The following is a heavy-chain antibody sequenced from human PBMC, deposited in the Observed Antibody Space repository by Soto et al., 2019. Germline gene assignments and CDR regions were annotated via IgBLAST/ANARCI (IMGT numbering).Heavy chain of an antibody. Sequence: PVGCLRLSCAASVFTGSSDALHWVRQAPGMGLEWVAVISYFGGNKYDVETVPGRFTISRDNSKNTLYLRRNSLRAEDTAVYYCPRDALRGDEYGLHDYWGQGTVVTVSS. J-gene: IGHJ4*02. V-gene: IGHV3-30*04. D-gene: IGHD3-16*01. CDR2: ISYFGGNK. CDR3: PRDALRGDEYGLHDY. CDR1: VFTGSSDA.